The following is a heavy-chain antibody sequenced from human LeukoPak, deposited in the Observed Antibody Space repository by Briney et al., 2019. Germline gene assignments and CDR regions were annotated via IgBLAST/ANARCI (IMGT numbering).Heavy chain of an antibody. J-gene: IGHJ4*02. Sequence: GGSLRLSCAASGFTFSSYDMHWVRQATGKGLEWVSAIGTAGDTYYPGSVKGRFTISRENAKNSLYLQMNSLRAEDTAVYYCARDPGDSSGYWSYFDYWGQGTLVTVSS. D-gene: IGHD3-22*01. CDR3: ARDPGDSSGYWSYFDY. CDR2: IGTAGDT. CDR1: GFTFSSYD. V-gene: IGHV3-13*01.